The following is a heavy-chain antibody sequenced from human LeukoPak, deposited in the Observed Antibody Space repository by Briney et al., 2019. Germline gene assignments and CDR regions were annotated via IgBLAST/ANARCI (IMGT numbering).Heavy chain of an antibody. CDR2: IYSGGST. V-gene: IGHV3-53*01. CDR3: ARAKPKNMVRGLIMRRESRYYFDY. J-gene: IGHJ4*02. D-gene: IGHD3-10*01. CDR1: GFTFSNAW. Sequence: GGSLRLSCVASGFTFSNAWMSWVRQAPGKGLEWVSVIYSGGSTYYADSVKGRFTISRDNSKSTLYIQMNSLRAEDTAVYYCARAKPKNMVRGLIMRRESRYYFDYWGQGTLVTVSS.